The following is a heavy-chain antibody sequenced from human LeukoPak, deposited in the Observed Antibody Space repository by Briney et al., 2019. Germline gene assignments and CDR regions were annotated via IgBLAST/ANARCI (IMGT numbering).Heavy chain of an antibody. Sequence: GGSLRLSCAASGFTVSSNHMTWARQAPGKGLEWVSLIYSDGSTYYADSVKGRFTISRDNSKNTLYLQMNSLRAEDTAVYYCARDADYWGQGTLVTVSS. V-gene: IGHV3-66*01. J-gene: IGHJ4*02. CDR2: IYSDGST. CDR3: ARDADY. CDR1: GFTVSSNH.